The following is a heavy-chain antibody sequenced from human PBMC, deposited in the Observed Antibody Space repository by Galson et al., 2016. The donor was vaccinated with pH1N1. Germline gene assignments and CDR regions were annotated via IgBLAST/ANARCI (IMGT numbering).Heavy chain of an antibody. CDR3: CRSLPGQGSAYYIEAGPLDC. CDR1: GGSFNSGDFY. V-gene: IGHV4-30-4*08. CDR2: ISYSGST. Sequence: TLSLTCTVSGGSFNSGDFYWSWIRQPPGKGLEWMGYISYSGSTYYNLSLRRLLTISVDSSKNELSLSLTSVTAADTAVYFCCRSLPGQGSAYYIEAGPLDCWGPGTLVSVSS. D-gene: IGHD3-9*01. J-gene: IGHJ4*02.